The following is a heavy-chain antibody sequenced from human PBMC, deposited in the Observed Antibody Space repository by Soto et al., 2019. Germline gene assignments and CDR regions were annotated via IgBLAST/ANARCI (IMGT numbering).Heavy chain of an antibody. Sequence: SETLSLTCTVSGGSIDSYYWSWIRQPPGKGLEWIGYIYYSGSTNYNPSLKSRVTISVDTSKNQFSLKLSSVTAADTAVYYCARDQGRGYDFWSGYCPGCGMDVWGQGTTVTVSS. D-gene: IGHD3-3*01. V-gene: IGHV4-59*01. CDR1: GGSIDSYY. CDR2: IYYSGST. J-gene: IGHJ6*02. CDR3: ARDQGRGYDFWSGYCPGCGMDV.